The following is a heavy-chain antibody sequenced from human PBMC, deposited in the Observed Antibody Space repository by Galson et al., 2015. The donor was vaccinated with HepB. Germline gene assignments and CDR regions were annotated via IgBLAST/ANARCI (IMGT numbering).Heavy chain of an antibody. D-gene: IGHD6-19*01. CDR3: AKGPVAGTHESWFGS. V-gene: IGHV3-30*18. J-gene: IGHJ5*01. Sequence: SLRLSCAASGFSFSNFGMHWVRQAPGKGLDWVAVISYDGKNKYYTDSVKGRFTMSRDNAKNTLYLQMNSLTVEDTAVYYCAKGPVAGTHESWFGSWGQGTLVTVSS. CDR1: GFSFSNFG. CDR2: ISYDGKNK.